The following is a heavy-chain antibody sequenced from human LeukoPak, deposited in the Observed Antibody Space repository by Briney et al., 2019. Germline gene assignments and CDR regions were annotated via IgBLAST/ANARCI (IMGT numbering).Heavy chain of an antibody. CDR1: GFIFSTYG. V-gene: IGHV3-7*01. CDR3: ARVDSGWYLHYFDY. CDR2: IKQDGSEK. D-gene: IGHD6-19*01. Sequence: GGSLRLSCAASGFIFSTYGMHWVRQAPGKGLEWVANIKQDGSEKYYVDSVKGRFTISRDNAKNSLYLQMNSLRAEDTAVYYCARVDSGWYLHYFDYWGQGTLVTVSS. J-gene: IGHJ4*02.